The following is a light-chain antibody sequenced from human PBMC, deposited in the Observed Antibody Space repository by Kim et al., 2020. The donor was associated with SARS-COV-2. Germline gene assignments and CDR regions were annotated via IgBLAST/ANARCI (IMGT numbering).Light chain of an antibody. Sequence: VAPGERATLSCRASQSVSSNLAWYQQKPGQAPRLLIYGASTRATGIPARFSGSGSGTEFTLTISSLQSEDFAVYYCQQYNNWPLTFGQGTKVDIK. V-gene: IGKV3-15*01. CDR2: GAS. CDR3: QQYNNWPLT. CDR1: QSVSSN. J-gene: IGKJ1*01.